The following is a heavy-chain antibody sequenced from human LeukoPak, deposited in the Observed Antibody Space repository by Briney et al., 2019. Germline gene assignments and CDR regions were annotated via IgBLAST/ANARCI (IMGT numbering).Heavy chain of an antibody. CDR1: GFTFSSYA. CDR2: ISGSGGST. J-gene: IGHJ3*02. V-gene: IGHV3-23*01. D-gene: IGHD3-22*01. CDR3: AKVYYYDSSGYSIYDAFDI. Sequence: GGSLRLSCAASGFTFSSYAMSWVRQAPGKGLEWVSSISGSGGSTYYADSVKGRFTISRDNSKNTLYLQMNSLRAEDTAVYYCAKVYYYDSSGYSIYDAFDIWGQGTMVTVSS.